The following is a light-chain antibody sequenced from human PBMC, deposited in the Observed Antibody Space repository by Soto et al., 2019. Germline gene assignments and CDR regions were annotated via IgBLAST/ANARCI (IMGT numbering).Light chain of an antibody. CDR2: EVS. J-gene: IGLJ1*01. CDR3: CSYAGFYTSV. V-gene: IGLV2-11*01. CDR1: SSDVGGYKF. Sequence: QSALTKPRSVSVSPGQSVTISCTGTSSDVGGYKFVSWYQQHPGKAPKFMIYEVSKRPSGVPDRFSGSKSGNTAFLTISGLQAEDEADYYCCSYAGFYTSVFGTGTKVTVL.